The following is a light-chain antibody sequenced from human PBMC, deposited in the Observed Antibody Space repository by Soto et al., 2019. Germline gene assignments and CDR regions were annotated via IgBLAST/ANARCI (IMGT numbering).Light chain of an antibody. J-gene: IGKJ2*01. V-gene: IGKV1-5*03. CDR1: QSISSW. Sequence: DIPMTQSPSTLSASVGDRVTITCRASQSISSWLAWYQQKPGKAPKLLIHKASDLESGVPSRFSGSGSETEFTLTISSLQPDDFGTYYCQQYNSYSQATFGQGTKLEIK. CDR2: KAS. CDR3: QQYNSYSQAT.